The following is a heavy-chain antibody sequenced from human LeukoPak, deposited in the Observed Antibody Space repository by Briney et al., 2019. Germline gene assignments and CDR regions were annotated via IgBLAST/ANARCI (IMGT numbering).Heavy chain of an antibody. V-gene: IGHV4-34*01. CDR3: ARGPTSVAGTRSWFDP. D-gene: IGHD6-19*01. CDR1: GGSFSGYY. Sequence: SETLSLTCAVYGGSFSGYYWSWIRQPPGKGLEWIGEINHSGSTNYNPSLKSRVTISVDTSKNQFSLKLSSVTAADTAVYCCARGPTSVAGTRSWFDPWGQGTLVTVSS. CDR2: INHSGST. J-gene: IGHJ5*02.